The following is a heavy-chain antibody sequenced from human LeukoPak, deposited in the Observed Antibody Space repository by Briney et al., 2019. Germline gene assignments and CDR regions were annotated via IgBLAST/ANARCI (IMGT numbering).Heavy chain of an antibody. CDR3: ARVGVLTGSYYYYYGMDV. D-gene: IGHD3-9*01. CDR2: ISAYNGNT. J-gene: IGHJ6*02. CDR1: GYTFSSYG. Sequence: ASVKVSGKASGYTFSSYGISWVRQAPGQGLKWMGWISAYNGNTNYAQKLQGRVTMTTDTSTSTAYMEQRSLRSDDTAVYYCARVGVLTGSYYYYYGMDVWGQGTTVTVSS. V-gene: IGHV1-18*01.